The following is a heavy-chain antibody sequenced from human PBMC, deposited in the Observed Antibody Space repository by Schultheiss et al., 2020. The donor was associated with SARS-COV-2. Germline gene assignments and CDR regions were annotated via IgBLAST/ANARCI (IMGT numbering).Heavy chain of an antibody. CDR1: GFTFSSYS. V-gene: IGHV3-21*01. D-gene: IGHD4-23*01. CDR2: ISSSSSYI. CDR3: ARIDYGGNSDAFDI. J-gene: IGHJ3*02. Sequence: GGSLRLSCAASGFTFSSYSMNWVRQAPGKGLEWVSSISSSSSYIYYADSVKGRFTISRDNAKNSLYLQMNSLRAEDTAVYYCARIDYGGNSDAFDIWGQGTMVTVSS.